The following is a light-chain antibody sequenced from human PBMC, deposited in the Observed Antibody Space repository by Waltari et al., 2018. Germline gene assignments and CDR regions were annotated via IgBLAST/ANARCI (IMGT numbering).Light chain of an antibody. V-gene: IGKV4-1*01. CDR2: WAS. Sequence: DIVMTQSPDSLAVSLGARATITCKSSQRLLFSSNNENYLAWYQQKAGQPPKLLISWASTRESGLPDRFTGSGSGTDFTLTISSLQAEDVAVYFCHQYLSTPWTFGQGTKVEIK. CDR3: HQYLSTPWT. J-gene: IGKJ1*01. CDR1: QRLLFSSNNENY.